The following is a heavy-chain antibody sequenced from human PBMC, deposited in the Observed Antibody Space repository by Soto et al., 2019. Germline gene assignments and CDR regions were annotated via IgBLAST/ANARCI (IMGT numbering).Heavy chain of an antibody. J-gene: IGHJ4*02. CDR3: SGDQRSGWPSFDY. CDR1: GFTFSSYA. CDR2: ISANGGST. V-gene: IGHV3-64*01. D-gene: IGHD6-19*01. Sequence: EVQLVESGGGLVQPGGSMRLSCAASGFTFSSYAMHWVRQAPGKGLEYVSGISANGGSTYYANSVKGRFTISRDNSKNTLYLQMGSLRAEDMAVYYCSGDQRSGWPSFDYWCQGTMVTVSS.